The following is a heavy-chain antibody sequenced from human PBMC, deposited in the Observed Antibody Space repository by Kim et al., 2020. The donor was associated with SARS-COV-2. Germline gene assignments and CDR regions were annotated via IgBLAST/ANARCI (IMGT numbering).Heavy chain of an antibody. Sequence: IYYSGSTNYNPARKSRVAISADTSKDQCSLKLISVTAADTAVDYCAGGIDYWGQGTLVTVSS. J-gene: IGHJ4*02. CDR2: IYYSGST. CDR3: AGGIDY. V-gene: IGHV4-59*09.